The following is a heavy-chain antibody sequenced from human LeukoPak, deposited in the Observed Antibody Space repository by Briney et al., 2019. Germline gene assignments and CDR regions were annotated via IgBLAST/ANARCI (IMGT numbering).Heavy chain of an antibody. D-gene: IGHD3-10*02. CDR1: GFTFSSYE. Sequence: HPGGSLRLSCAASGFTFSSYEMNWVRQAPGKGLEWVPYISSSGSTIYYADSVKGRFTISRDNAKNSLYLQMNSLRAEDTAVYYCAELGITMIGGVWSKGTTVTISS. CDR3: AELGITMIGGV. V-gene: IGHV3-48*03. J-gene: IGHJ6*04. CDR2: ISSSGSTI.